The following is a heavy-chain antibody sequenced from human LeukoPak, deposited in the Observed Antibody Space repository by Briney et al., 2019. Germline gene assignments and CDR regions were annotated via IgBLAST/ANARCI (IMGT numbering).Heavy chain of an antibody. CDR1: GYTFTSFG. CDR3: ARVLRIRGGNLDY. CDR2: ISAYNGNT. Sequence: ASVKVSCKASGYTFTSFGISWVRQAPGQGLEWMGWISAYNGNTNYAQKLQGRVTITTDTSTSTAYMQLRSVRSDDTAVYYCARVLRIRGGNLDYWGQGTLVTVSS. V-gene: IGHV1-18*01. J-gene: IGHJ4*02. D-gene: IGHD3-10*01.